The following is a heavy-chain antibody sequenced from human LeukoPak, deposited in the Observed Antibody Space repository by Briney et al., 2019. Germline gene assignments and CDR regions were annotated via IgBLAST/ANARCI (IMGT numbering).Heavy chain of an antibody. CDR2: IYHSGST. Sequence: SETLSLTCTVSGYFISRGYYWGWIRQPPGKGLEWIGSIYHSGSTYYNPSLSSRVTISVDASKNQFSLKLSSVTAADTAVYYCARATYADYWGQGTLVTVSS. CDR1: GYFISRGYY. D-gene: IGHD2-2*01. J-gene: IGHJ4*02. V-gene: IGHV4-38-2*02. CDR3: ARATYADY.